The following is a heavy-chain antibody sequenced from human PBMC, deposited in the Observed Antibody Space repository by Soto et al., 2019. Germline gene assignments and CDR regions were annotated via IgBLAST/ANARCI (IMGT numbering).Heavy chain of an antibody. J-gene: IGHJ4*02. Sequence: GASVKVSFKASGGTFSSYAISWVRQAPGQGLEWMGGIIPIFGTANYAQKFQGRVTITADESTSTAYMELSSLRSEDTAVYYCARGSSSGYWADYWGQGTLVTVSS. V-gene: IGHV1-69*13. D-gene: IGHD3-22*01. CDR3: ARGSSSGYWADY. CDR1: GGTFSSYA. CDR2: IIPIFGTA.